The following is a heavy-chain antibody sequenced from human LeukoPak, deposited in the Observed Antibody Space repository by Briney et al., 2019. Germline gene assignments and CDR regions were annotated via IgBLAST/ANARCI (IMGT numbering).Heavy chain of an antibody. J-gene: IGHJ4*02. Sequence: GGSLRLSRAASGFTFSSYGMHWVRQAPGEGLEWVAVISYDGSNKYYADSVKGRFTISRDNSKNTLYLQMNSLRAEDTAVYYCAKTGSALRYFDWLLDYWGQGTLVTVSS. CDR3: AKTGSALRYFDWLLDY. CDR1: GFTFSSYG. D-gene: IGHD3-9*01. CDR2: ISYDGSNK. V-gene: IGHV3-30*18.